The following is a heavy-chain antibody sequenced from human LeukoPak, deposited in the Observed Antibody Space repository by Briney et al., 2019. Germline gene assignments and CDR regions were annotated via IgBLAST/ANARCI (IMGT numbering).Heavy chain of an antibody. CDR1: GFTFDDYA. CDR3: ARRISTGDGWFDP. J-gene: IGHJ5*02. D-gene: IGHD7-27*01. V-gene: IGHV3-9*01. Sequence: PGRSLRLSCTASGFTFDDYAMHWVRQAPGKGLEWVSGISWNSGSIAYGDSVKGRFTISGDNAKNSLYLQMNSLRAEDTAVYYCARRISTGDGWFDPWGQGTLVTVSS. CDR2: ISWNSGSI.